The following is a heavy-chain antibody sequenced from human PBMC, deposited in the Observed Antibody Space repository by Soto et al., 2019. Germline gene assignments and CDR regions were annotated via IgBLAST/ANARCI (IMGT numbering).Heavy chain of an antibody. CDR1: GGTFSSYA. J-gene: IGHJ3*02. V-gene: IGHV1-69*06. D-gene: IGHD1-7*01. CDR3: AGSRSNWNYRVPEFDI. CDR2: IIPIFGTA. Sequence: ASVKVSCKASGGTFSSYAISWVRQAPGQGLEWMGGIIPIFGTANYAQKFQGRVTITADKSTSTAYMELSSLRSEDTAVYYCAGSRSNWNYRVPEFDIWGQGTMVTVSS.